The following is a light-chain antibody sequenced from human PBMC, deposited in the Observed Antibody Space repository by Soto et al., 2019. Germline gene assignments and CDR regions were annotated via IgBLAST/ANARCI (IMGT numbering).Light chain of an antibody. CDR1: QSVSSN. CDR2: GAS. J-gene: IGKJ4*01. CDR3: QQYNNWPVT. V-gene: IGKV3-15*01. Sequence: EIVMTQSPATLSVSPGERATLSCRASQSVSSNLAWYQQKPGQAPRLLIYGASTRATGIPARFSGSGSGTEFTLTISSLQSEDFAVYYRQQYNNWPVTFGGGTKVEIK.